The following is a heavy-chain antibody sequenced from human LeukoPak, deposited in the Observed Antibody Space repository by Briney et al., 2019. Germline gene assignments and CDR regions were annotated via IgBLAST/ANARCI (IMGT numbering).Heavy chain of an antibody. J-gene: IGHJ4*02. CDR1: RFTFSRNA. D-gene: IGHD1-1*01. V-gene: IGHV3-23*01. Sequence: GGSLRLSCAGSRFTFSRNAMSWVRQAPGKGLEWVSAISSSGGNTYYADSVKGRFTVSRDNSKNTLYLQMNSLRAEDTAVYYCARAEREEFDYWGQGTLVTVSS. CDR2: ISSSGGNT. CDR3: ARAEREEFDY.